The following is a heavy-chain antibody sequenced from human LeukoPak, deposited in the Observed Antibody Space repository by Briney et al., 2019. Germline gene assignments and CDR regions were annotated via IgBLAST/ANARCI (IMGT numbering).Heavy chain of an antibody. V-gene: IGHV4-30-4*08. CDR3: ARDHCSSTSCYRSYFQH. Sequence: PSETLSLTCTVSGGSISIGDYYWSWIRQPPGKGLEWIGYIYYSGSTYYNPSLKSRVTISVDTSKNQFSLKLSSVTAADTAVYYCARDHCSSTSCYRSYFQHWGQGTLVTVSS. J-gene: IGHJ1*01. CDR1: GGSISIGDYY. CDR2: IYYSGST. D-gene: IGHD2-2*01.